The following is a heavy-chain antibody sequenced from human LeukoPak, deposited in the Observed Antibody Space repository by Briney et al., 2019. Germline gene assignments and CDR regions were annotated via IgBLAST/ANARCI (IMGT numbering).Heavy chain of an antibody. CDR3: ARDGRIAAAGMYY. D-gene: IGHD6-13*01. Sequence: GRSLRLSCAASGFTFDDYAMHWVRQAPGKGLEWVAVIWYDGSNKYYADSVKGRFTISRDNSKNTLYLQMNSLRAEDTAVYYCARDGRIAAAGMYYWGQGTLVTVSS. J-gene: IGHJ4*02. V-gene: IGHV3-33*08. CDR1: GFTFDDYA. CDR2: IWYDGSNK.